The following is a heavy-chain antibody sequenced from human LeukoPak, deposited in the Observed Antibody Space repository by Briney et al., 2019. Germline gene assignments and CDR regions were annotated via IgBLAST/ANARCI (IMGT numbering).Heavy chain of an antibody. V-gene: IGHV3-30*02. CDR1: GFTFSSYG. CDR3: AKEFERRYGAPGGFDP. D-gene: IGHD4-17*01. Sequence: PGGSLRLSCAASGFTFSSYGMHWVRQAPGKGLEWVAFIRYDGSNKYYADSVKGRFTISRDNSKNTLYLQMNSLRAEDTAVYYCAKEFERRYGAPGGFDPWGQGTLVTVSS. J-gene: IGHJ5*02. CDR2: IRYDGSNK.